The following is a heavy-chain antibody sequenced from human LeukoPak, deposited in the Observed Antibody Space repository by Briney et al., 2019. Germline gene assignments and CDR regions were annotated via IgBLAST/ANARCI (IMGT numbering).Heavy chain of an antibody. D-gene: IGHD6-13*01. Sequence: ASVKVSCKASGYTFTSYDINWVRQATGQGLEWMGWMNPNSGNTGYAQKFQGRVTVTRNTSISTAYMELSSLRSEDTAVYYCARGVYTGYSSSYDYWGQGTLVTVSS. V-gene: IGHV1-8*01. CDR3: ARGVYTGYSSSYDY. J-gene: IGHJ4*02. CDR1: GYTFTSYD. CDR2: MNPNSGNT.